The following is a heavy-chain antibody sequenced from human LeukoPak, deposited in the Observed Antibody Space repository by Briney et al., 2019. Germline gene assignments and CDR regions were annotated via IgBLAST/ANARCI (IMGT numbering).Heavy chain of an antibody. CDR3: ARADTVTTYYFIFDY. V-gene: IGHV4-59*12. Sequence: SETLSLTCTVSGGSISSYYWSWIRQPPGKGLEWIGYIYYSGSTNYNPSLKSRVTISVDTSKNQFSLKLSSVTAADTAVYYCARADTVTTYYFIFDYWGQGTLVTVSS. D-gene: IGHD4-17*01. CDR1: GGSISSYY. CDR2: IYYSGST. J-gene: IGHJ4*02.